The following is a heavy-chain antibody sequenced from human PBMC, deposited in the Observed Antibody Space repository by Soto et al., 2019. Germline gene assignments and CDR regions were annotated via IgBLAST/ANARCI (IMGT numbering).Heavy chain of an antibody. D-gene: IGHD1-26*01. CDR2: INTGNGNT. J-gene: IGHJ4*02. V-gene: IGHV1-3*04. CDR1: EYTFTTYA. CDR3: ARNAVGTYHFGY. Sequence: ASVKVSCKASEYTFTTYAMHWVRQAPGQRLEWMGWINTGNGNTKYSQKFQGRVTITRDTSASTAYMELSSLISEDTAVYYCARNAVGTYHFGYWGQGTLVTVS.